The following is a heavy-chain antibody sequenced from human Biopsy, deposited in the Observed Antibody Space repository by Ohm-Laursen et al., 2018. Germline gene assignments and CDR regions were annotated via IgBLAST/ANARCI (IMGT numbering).Heavy chain of an antibody. J-gene: IGHJ5*02. V-gene: IGHV4-39*01. CDR1: GGSISSENCF. CDR3: GRHPTGVGFDA. CDR2: ICYGGIT. Sequence: SHTLSLTCTVSGGSISSENCFWGWLRQPPGRVLERSGSICYGGITYSNPSLKSRVTISEDTSKNQLSLNLSSVTGADKAVCYCGRHPTGVGFDAWGQGTLVTVSS.